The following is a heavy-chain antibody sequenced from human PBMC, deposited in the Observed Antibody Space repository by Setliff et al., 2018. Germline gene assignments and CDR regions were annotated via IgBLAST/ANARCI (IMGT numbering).Heavy chain of an antibody. D-gene: IGHD3-16*01. CDR3: RLWSHNYQNDY. V-gene: IGHV4-39*07. Sequence: SETLSLTCTVSGGSISRSSYYWGWIRQPPGKGLEWIGSIYHTGTTYYNPSLKSRLTISVDASTNQFSLKLYSVTAADTAVYYCRLWSHNYQNDYWGQGTLVTVSS. CDR2: IYHTGTT. CDR1: GGSISRSSYY. J-gene: IGHJ4*02.